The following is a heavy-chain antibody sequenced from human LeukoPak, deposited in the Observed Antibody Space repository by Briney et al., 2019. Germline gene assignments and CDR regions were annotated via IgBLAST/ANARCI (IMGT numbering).Heavy chain of an antibody. Sequence: PSETLSLTCAVYGGSFSGYYWSWIRQPPGKGLEWIGEINHSGSTNYSPSLKSRVTISVDTSKNQFSMKLSSVTAADTAVYYCARGGGSYVGDYWGQGTLVTVSS. V-gene: IGHV4-34*01. J-gene: IGHJ4*02. CDR1: GGSFSGYY. D-gene: IGHD1-26*01. CDR3: ARGGGSYVGDY. CDR2: INHSGST.